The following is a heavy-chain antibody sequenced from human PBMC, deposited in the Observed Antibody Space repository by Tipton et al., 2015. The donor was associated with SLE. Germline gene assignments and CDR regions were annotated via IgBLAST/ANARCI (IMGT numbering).Heavy chain of an antibody. CDR3: ARDTSGEGYFDY. Sequence: TLSLTCAVSGYSISSGYYWGWIRQPPGKGLAWIGSIYYSGSTYYSPSLKSRVTISVDTSKNQFSLKLSSVTAADTAVYYCARDTSGEGYFDYWGQGTLVTVSS. CDR1: GYSISSGYY. D-gene: IGHD7-27*01. CDR2: IYYSGST. J-gene: IGHJ4*02. V-gene: IGHV4-38-2*02.